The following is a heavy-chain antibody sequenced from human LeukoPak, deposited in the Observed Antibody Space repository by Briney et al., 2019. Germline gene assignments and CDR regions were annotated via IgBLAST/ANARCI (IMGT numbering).Heavy chain of an antibody. Sequence: PSETLSLTCAVSGASVSGSNYYWGWIRQPPGKGLEWIGNIFYSGSTYYSPSLKSRVTISLDTSNNQFSLKLNSVTAADTAVYYCARGYDGSGYYYRNWYFDLWGRGTLVTVSS. D-gene: IGHD3-22*01. V-gene: IGHV4-39*07. CDR1: GASVSGSNYY. J-gene: IGHJ2*01. CDR2: IFYSGST. CDR3: ARGYDGSGYYYRNWYFDL.